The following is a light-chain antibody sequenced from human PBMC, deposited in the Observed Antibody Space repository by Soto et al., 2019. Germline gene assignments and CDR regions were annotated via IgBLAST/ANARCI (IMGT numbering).Light chain of an antibody. CDR2: GGS. CDR3: QQYGLSPRT. Sequence: EIVLTQSPGTLSLSPGERATLSCRASQSVSSIYLAWYQQKPGQAPRLLIYGGSTRATGIPDRFSGSGSGTDFTLTIGRLEPEDFAVYYCQQYGLSPRTFGQGTKVDIK. CDR1: QSVSSIY. J-gene: IGKJ1*01. V-gene: IGKV3-20*01.